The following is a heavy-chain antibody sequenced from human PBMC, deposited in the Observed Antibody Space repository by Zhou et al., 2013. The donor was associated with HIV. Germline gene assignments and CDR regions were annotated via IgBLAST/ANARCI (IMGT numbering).Heavy chain of an antibody. CDR3: ARSLWFGERHWYFDL. CDR2: IIPIFGTA. J-gene: IGHJ2*01. D-gene: IGHD3-10*01. Sequence: QVQLVESGAEVKKPGSSVKVSCKTSGGTFSRYAISWVRQAPGQGLEWMGGIIPIFGTANYAQKFQGRFTTTTDESTSTAYMELSSLRSEDTAVYYCARSLWFGERHWYFDLWGRGTLVTVSS. CDR1: GGTFSRYA. V-gene: IGHV1-69*05.